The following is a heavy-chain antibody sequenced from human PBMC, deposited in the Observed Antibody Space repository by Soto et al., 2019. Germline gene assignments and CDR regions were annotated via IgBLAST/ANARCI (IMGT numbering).Heavy chain of an antibody. D-gene: IGHD2-2*01. V-gene: IGHV1-69*04. Sequence: SVKVSCKASGGTFSSYTISWVRQAPGQGLEWMGRIIPILGIANYAQKSQGRVTITADKSTSTAYMELSSLRSEDTAVYYCARDPGSSRPWWFDLWGQGTLVTGSS. CDR1: GGTFSSYT. CDR2: IIPILGIA. J-gene: IGHJ5*02. CDR3: ARDPGSSRPWWFDL.